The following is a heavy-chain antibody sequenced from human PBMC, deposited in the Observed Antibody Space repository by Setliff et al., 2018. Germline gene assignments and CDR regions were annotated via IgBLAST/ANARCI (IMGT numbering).Heavy chain of an antibody. V-gene: IGHV3-72*01. D-gene: IGHD2-2*01. CDR3: TTPLIVVVPAATLRGYSGYEITDY. J-gene: IGHJ4*02. Sequence: LSLSCAASGFTFGDHFMDWVRQPPGKGLEWVGRIKNKVNTFSTQYAASVNGRFSISRDDSKNTLYLQMNSLKTEDTAVYYCTTPLIVVVPAATLRGYSGYEITDYWGQGTLVTVSS. CDR2: IKNKVNTFST. CDR1: GFTFGDHF.